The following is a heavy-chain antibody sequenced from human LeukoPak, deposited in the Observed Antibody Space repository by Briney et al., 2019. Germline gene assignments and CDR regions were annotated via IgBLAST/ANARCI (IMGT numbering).Heavy chain of an antibody. D-gene: IGHD1-1*01. V-gene: IGHV4-59*01. CDR1: GGSMSSYC. J-gene: IGHJ4*02. CDR3: TRVGPSLHWNPDY. CDR2: ISYNGKT. Sequence: SETLSLTCTVSGGSMSSYCWMWIRQPPGKGLEWIGSISYNGKTNHNPSLKSRVTISVDTSKNQFSLKLSSVTAADTAVYYCTRVGPSLHWNPDYWGQGTLVTVSS.